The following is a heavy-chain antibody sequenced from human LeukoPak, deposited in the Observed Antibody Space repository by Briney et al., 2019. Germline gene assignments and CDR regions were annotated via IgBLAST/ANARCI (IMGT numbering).Heavy chain of an antibody. D-gene: IGHD6-19*01. V-gene: IGHV3-23*01. CDR1: GFTFSSYA. CDR3: AKVRRPYSSGWYGDY. Sequence: GGSLRLSCAASGFTFSSYAMSWVRQAPGKGLEWVSAISGSGGSTYYADSVKGRFTISRDNSKNALYLQMNSLRAEDTAVYYCAKVRRPYSSGWYGDYWGQGTLVTVSS. CDR2: ISGSGGST. J-gene: IGHJ4*02.